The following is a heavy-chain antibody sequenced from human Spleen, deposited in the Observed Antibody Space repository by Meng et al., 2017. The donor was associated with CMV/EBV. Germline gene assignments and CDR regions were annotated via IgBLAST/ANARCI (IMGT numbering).Heavy chain of an antibody. V-gene: IGHV3-11*01. D-gene: IGHD1-26*01. CDR2: ISSSGSTI. J-gene: IGHJ4*02. CDR3: ARDASSSGSYFWDY. CDR1: GFTFSDYY. Sequence: LSLTCAASGFTFSDYYMSWIRQAPGKGLEWVSYISSSGSTIYYADSVKGRFTISRDNAKNSLYLQMNSLRAEDTAVYYCARDASSSGSYFWDYWGQGTLVTVSS.